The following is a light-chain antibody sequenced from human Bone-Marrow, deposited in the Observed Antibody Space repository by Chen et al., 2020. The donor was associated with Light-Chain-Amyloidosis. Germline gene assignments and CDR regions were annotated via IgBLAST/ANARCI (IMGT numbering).Light chain of an antibody. CDR1: SSNIGIND. Sequence: QSVLTQPPSATGTHGQRVTISCSGASSNIGINDVYWYQHFPGAAPNLLSHRNNQRPSGVPDRFSASKSVTSAFLAISGLRSEDEADYYCAAWYGSLSGYVFGTGTKVIVI. J-gene: IGLJ1*01. V-gene: IGLV1-47*01. CDR2: RNN. CDR3: AAWYGSLSGYV.